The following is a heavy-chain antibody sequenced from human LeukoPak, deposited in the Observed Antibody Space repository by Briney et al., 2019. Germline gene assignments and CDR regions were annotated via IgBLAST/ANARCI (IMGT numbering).Heavy chain of an antibody. D-gene: IGHD5-12*01. Sequence: GGSLRLSCAASGFTFSSYGMHWVRQAPGKGLGWVAVIWYDGSNKYYADSVKGRFTISRDNSKNTLYLQMNSLRAEDTAVYYCAREEGLVATIGIDYWGQGTLVTVSS. J-gene: IGHJ4*02. V-gene: IGHV3-33*01. CDR2: IWYDGSNK. CDR1: GFTFSSYG. CDR3: AREEGLVATIGIDY.